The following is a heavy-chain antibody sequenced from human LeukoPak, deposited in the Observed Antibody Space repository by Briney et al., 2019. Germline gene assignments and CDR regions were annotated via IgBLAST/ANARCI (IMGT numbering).Heavy chain of an antibody. CDR1: GGSISSYY. CDR2: IYYSGST. V-gene: IGHV4-59*12. J-gene: IGHJ5*02. Sequence: SETLSLTCTVSGGSISSYYWSWIRKPPGKGLEWIGYIYYSGSTNYNPSLKSRVTISVDTSKNQFSLKLSSVTAADTAVYYCARRVYGGKTRFDPWGQGTLVTVSS. D-gene: IGHD4-23*01. CDR3: ARRVYGGKTRFDP.